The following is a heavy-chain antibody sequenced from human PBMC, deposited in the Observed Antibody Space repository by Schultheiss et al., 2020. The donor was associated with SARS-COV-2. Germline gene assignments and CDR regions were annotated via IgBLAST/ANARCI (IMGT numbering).Heavy chain of an antibody. CDR1: GFTFSSYA. CDR2: ISGSGGST. J-gene: IGHJ6*03. Sequence: GGSLRLSCAASGFTFSSYAMSWVRQAPGKGLEWVSVISGSGGSTYYADSVKGRFTISRDNSKNTLYLQMNSLRAEDTAVYYCAKWGEYSSSATYYYYYMGVWGKGTTVTVSS. V-gene: IGHV3-23*01. CDR3: AKWGEYSSSATYYYYYMGV. D-gene: IGHD6-13*01.